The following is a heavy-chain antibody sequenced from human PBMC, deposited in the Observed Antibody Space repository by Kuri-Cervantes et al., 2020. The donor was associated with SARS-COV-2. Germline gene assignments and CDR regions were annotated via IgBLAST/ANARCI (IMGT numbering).Heavy chain of an antibody. J-gene: IGHJ6*03. CDR2: IKQDGSEK. CDR1: GFTFSSYW. D-gene: IGHD4-23*01. V-gene: IGHV3-7*01. CDR3: ARDYPLRWPFWNYYYYMDV. Sequence: GGSLRLSCAASGFTFSSYWMSWVRQAPGKGLEWVANIKQDGSEKYYVDSVKGRFTISRDNAKNSLYLQMNSLRAEDTAVYYCARDYPLRWPFWNYYYYMDVWGKGTTVTASS.